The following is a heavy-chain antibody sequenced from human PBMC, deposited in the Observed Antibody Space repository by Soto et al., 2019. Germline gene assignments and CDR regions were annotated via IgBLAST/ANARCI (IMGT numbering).Heavy chain of an antibody. CDR3: ARRVSGNYDY. Sequence: EVQLAESGGGMVQPGGSLRLSCVASGFTCGSYDMHWVRQAPGKGLEYVSSISSNGGTTYYGNSVKGRFTISRDNSKNTLYLQMGSLRAEDMAVYYCARRVSGNYDYWGQGTLVTVSS. D-gene: IGHD1-7*01. CDR2: ISSNGGTT. CDR1: GFTCGSYD. J-gene: IGHJ4*02. V-gene: IGHV3-64*01.